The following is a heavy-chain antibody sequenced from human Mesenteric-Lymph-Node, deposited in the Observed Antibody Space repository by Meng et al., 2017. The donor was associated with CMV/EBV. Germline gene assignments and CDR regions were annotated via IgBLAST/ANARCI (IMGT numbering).Heavy chain of an antibody. D-gene: IGHD3-10*02. V-gene: IGHV4-31*02. J-gene: IGHJ4*02. CDR2: SYSRANT. CDR3: ARVLIFGNHVGFDY. CDR1: GSSINSGGDY. Sequence: SGSSINSGGDYWSWIPQHAGKGLEWIGHSYSRANTYYTPSLKSRLRISLDTSKSQFSLRLSSVTAADTAMYDCARVLIFGNHVGFDYWGQGTLVTVSS.